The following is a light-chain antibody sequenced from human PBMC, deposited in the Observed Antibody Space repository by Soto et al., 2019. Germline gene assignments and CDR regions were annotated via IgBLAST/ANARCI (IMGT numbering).Light chain of an antibody. J-gene: IGKJ4*01. CDR3: QHYHYWPPLT. CDR2: DAS. Sequence: IVLTQSPGTLSVSPGERATLSCRASQSVSSNLAWYQQKPGQAPTLLIFDASTRATGIPARFSGSGSGTEFTLTTNILQPEDFAFYYCQHYHYWPPLTCGGGTKVEIK. V-gene: IGKV3-15*01. CDR1: QSVSSN.